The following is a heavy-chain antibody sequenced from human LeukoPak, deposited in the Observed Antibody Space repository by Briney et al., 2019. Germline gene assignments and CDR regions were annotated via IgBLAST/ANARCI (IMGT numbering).Heavy chain of an antibody. Sequence: GGSLRLSCAASAAPGFTFSAYPMIWIRQAPGKGLEWVAGINDGGRRAYYADNVKGRFTVSRDNSENTLFLQMNSLRADDTAVYFCAKVMALTEHYWYGMDVWGQGATVTVSS. CDR1: AAPGFTFSAYP. D-gene: IGHD1-26*01. J-gene: IGHJ6*02. CDR2: INDGGRRA. CDR3: AKVMALTEHYWYGMDV. V-gene: IGHV3-23*01.